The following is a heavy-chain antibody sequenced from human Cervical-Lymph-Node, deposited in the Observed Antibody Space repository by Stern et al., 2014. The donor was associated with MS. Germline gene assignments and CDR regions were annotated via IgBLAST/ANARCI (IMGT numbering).Heavy chain of an antibody. J-gene: IGHJ4*02. CDR1: GFSLSTSGVG. V-gene: IGHV2-5*02. CDR2: IYWDDDK. Sequence: QITLKESGPTLVKPTQTLTLTCTFSGFSLSTSGVGVGWIRQPPGKALEWLALIYWDDDKRYSPSLKSRLTITKDTSKNQVVLTMTNMDPVDTATYYCAHLPCGGDFFSYYFDYWGQGTLVTVSS. CDR3: AHLPCGGDFFSYYFDY. D-gene: IGHD2-21*02.